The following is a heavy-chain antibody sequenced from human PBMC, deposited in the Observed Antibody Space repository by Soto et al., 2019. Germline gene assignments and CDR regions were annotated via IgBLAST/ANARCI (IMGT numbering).Heavy chain of an antibody. V-gene: IGHV3-30-3*01. CDR2: ISDDGDKK. CDR3: ARDRYSSSTLFDY. CDR1: GFTLTNYA. J-gene: IGHJ4*02. Sequence: QVQLVESGGGVVQPGRSLRLSCAASGFTLTNYAMHWVRQAPGKGLEWLAVISDDGDKKYYADSVKGRFTISRDNSNKTLYLQMTSLRPEDTAVYYCARDRYSSSTLFDYWGQGTLVTVSS. D-gene: IGHD6-6*01.